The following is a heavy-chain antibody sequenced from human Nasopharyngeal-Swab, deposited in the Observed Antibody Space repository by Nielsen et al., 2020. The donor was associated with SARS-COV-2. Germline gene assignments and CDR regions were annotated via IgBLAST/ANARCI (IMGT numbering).Heavy chain of an antibody. D-gene: IGHD1-26*01. Sequence: GESLKISCAASGFPFSSYAMHWVRQAPGKGLEWVAVISYDGSNKYYADSVKGRFTISRDNSKNTLYLQMNSLRAEDTAVYYCARDPRGLWDSYGMDVWGQGTTVTVSS. J-gene: IGHJ6*02. V-gene: IGHV3-30*04. CDR3: ARDPRGLWDSYGMDV. CDR1: GFPFSSYA. CDR2: ISYDGSNK.